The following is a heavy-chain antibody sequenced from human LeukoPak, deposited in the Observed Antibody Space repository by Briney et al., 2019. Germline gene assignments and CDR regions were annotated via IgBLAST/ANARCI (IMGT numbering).Heavy chain of an antibody. CDR2: IYYSGST. CDR1: GGSISSYY. CDR3: ARALDRVTDYYFDY. J-gene: IGHJ4*02. Sequence: SETLSLTCTVSGGSISSYYWSWIRQPPGKGLEWIGYIYYSGSTNYNPSLKSRVTISVDTSKNQFSLKLSSVTAADTAVYYCARALDRVTDYYFDYWGQGTLVTVSS. V-gene: IGHV4-59*01. D-gene: IGHD5-12*01.